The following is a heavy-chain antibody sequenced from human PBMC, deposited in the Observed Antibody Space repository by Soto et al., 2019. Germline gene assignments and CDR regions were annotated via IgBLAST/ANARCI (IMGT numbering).Heavy chain of an antibody. CDR3: ARHGNDYGDSLRAFDI. D-gene: IGHD4-17*01. CDR2: IYYSGST. CDR1: GGSISSYY. V-gene: IGHV4-59*08. Sequence: LSLTCTVSGGSISSYYWSWIRQPPGKGLEWIGYIYYSGSTNYNPSLKSRVTISVDTSKNQFSLKLSSVTAADTAVYYCARHGNDYGDSLRAFDIWGQGTMVTVSS. J-gene: IGHJ3*02.